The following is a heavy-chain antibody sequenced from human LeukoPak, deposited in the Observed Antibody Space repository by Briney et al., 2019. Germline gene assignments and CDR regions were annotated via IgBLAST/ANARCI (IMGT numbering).Heavy chain of an antibody. CDR1: GFTFDDYA. V-gene: IGHV3-9*01. CDR2: ISWNSGSI. Sequence: GRSLRLSCAASGFTFDDYAMHWVRQAPGKGLEWVSGISWNSGSIGYADSVKGRFTISRDNAKNSLYLQMNSLRAEDTAVYYCARDLVDSGYDTIDYWGQGTLVTVSS. CDR3: ARDLVDSGYDTIDY. J-gene: IGHJ4*02. D-gene: IGHD5-12*01.